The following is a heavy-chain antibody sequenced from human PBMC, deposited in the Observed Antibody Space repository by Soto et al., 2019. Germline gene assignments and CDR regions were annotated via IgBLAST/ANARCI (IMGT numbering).Heavy chain of an antibody. V-gene: IGHV3-66*01. D-gene: IGHD5-18*01. CDR1: GLAASRNY. CDR3: RSGNIY. J-gene: IGHJ4*02. Sequence: EVQLVESGGGLVHPGGSLRLSCVVSGLAASRNYMNWIRQAPGKGLEWVSTIYSGGATHYADSVKDRFTISRDDSKNTLYLQMNSLRVEDTAVYYCRSGNIYWGQGTLVTVSS. CDR2: IYSGGAT.